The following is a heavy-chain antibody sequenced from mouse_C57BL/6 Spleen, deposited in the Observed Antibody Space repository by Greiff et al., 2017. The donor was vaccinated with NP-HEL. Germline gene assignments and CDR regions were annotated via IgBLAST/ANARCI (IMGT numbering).Heavy chain of an antibody. J-gene: IGHJ3*01. CDR1: GYTFTSYT. V-gene: IGHV1-4*01. Sequence: VQLQQSGAELARPGASVKMSCKASGYTFTSYTMHWVKQRPGQGLEWIGYINPSSGYTKYNQKFKDKATLTADKSSSTAYMQLSSLTSEDSAVYYCARSADGYYWFAYWGQGTLVTVSA. CDR3: ARSADGYYWFAY. CDR2: INPSSGYT. D-gene: IGHD2-3*01.